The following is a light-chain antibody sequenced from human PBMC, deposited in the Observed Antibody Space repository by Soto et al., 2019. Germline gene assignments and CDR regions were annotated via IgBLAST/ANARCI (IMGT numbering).Light chain of an antibody. CDR2: AAS. CDR1: QDISNF. CDR3: QKYNRAPRT. V-gene: IGKV1-27*01. Sequence: DIQMTQSPPSVSASIGDRVTITCRASQDISNFLAWYQQKPGKPPKVLIYAASSLQSGAPSRFSGSGSGTDFTLTISSLQPEDVVTYFCQKYNRAPRTFGPGTEVEIK. J-gene: IGKJ1*01.